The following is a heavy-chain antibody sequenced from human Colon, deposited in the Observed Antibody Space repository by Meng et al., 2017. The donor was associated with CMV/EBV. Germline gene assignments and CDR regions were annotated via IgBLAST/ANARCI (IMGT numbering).Heavy chain of an antibody. CDR2: TRNKANSYTT. Sequence: CADSGFTFRDKYMDWVRQAPGKGLEWVGRTRNKANSYTTEYAASVKGRFTVSRDELENSLYLQMNSLKTEDTAVYYCAREVGAFDYWGQGIMVTVSS. CDR1: GFTFRDKY. J-gene: IGHJ4*02. V-gene: IGHV3-72*01. CDR3: AREVGAFDY. D-gene: IGHD1-26*01.